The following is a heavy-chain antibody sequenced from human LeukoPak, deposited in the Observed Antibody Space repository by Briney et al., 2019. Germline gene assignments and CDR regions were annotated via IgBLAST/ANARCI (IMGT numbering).Heavy chain of an antibody. D-gene: IGHD2-2*01. Sequence: GGSLRLSCAASGFTFSSYAMHWVRQAPGKGLEWVAVISYVGSNKYYADSVKGRFTISRDNSKNTLYLQMNSLRAEDTAVYYCARTNGYCSSTSCYLGPDFDYWGQGTLVTVSS. CDR3: ARTNGYCSSTSCYLGPDFDY. CDR1: GFTFSSYA. V-gene: IGHV3-30-3*01. J-gene: IGHJ4*02. CDR2: ISYVGSNK.